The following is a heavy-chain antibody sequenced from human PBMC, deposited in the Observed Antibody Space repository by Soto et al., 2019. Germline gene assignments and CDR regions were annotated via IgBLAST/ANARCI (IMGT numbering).Heavy chain of an antibody. J-gene: IGHJ4*02. D-gene: IGHD5-18*01. CDR3: ARHQDTRTAISY. CDR2: IYYSGST. Sequence: PSETLSLTCTVSGGSISSSSYYWGWIRQPPGKGLEWIGSIYYSGSTYYNPSLKSRVTISVDTSKNQFSLKLSSVTAADTAVYYCARHQDTRTAISYWGQGTLVTVSS. V-gene: IGHV4-39*01. CDR1: GGSISSSSYY.